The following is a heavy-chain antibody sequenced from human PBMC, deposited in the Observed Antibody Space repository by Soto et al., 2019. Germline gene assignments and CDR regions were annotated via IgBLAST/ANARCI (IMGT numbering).Heavy chain of an antibody. CDR2: IKQDGSEK. V-gene: IGHV3-7*01. J-gene: IGHJ4*02. Sequence: PGGSLRLSCAASGFTFSYYWMSWVRQAPGKGLEWVANIKQDGSEKYYVDSVKGRFTISKDNAKNSLYLQMNSLRVEDTAVYYCVSTPYGGHDYWGQGP. D-gene: IGHD4-17*01. CDR1: GFTFSYYW. CDR3: VSTPYGGHDY.